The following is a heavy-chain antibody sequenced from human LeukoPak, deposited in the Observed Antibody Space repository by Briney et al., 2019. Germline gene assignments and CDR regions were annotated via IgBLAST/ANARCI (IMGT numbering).Heavy chain of an antibody. CDR2: IYYSGST. CDR3: ARDNRYYDSSGYYYNDAFDI. D-gene: IGHD3-22*01. J-gene: IGHJ3*02. V-gene: IGHV4-59*11. CDR1: GGSISSHY. Sequence: SETLSLTCTVSGGSISSHYWSWIRQPPGKGLEWIGYIYYSGSTNYNPSLKSRVTISVDTSKNQFSLKLSSVTAADTAVYYCARDNRYYDSSGYYYNDAFDIWGQGTMVTVSS.